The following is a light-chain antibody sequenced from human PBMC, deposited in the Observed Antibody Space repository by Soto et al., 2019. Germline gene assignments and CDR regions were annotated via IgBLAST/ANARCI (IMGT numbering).Light chain of an antibody. CDR2: DAS. CDR1: QSVSSY. V-gene: IGKV3-11*01. Sequence: EIVLTQSQVTLSLSPGERATLSCLASQSVSSYLAWYQQKPGQAPRLLIYDASNRATGIPARFSGSGSGTDFTLTISSLEPEDFAVYYCQQRSNWPITFGQGTRLEI. CDR3: QQRSNWPIT. J-gene: IGKJ5*01.